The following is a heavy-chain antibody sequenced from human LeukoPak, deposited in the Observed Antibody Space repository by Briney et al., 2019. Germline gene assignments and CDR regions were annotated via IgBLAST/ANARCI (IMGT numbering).Heavy chain of an antibody. CDR3: ARLVGASTLIDY. V-gene: IGHV3-48*04. D-gene: IGHD1-26*01. J-gene: IGHJ4*02. CDR1: GFTFSQYS. Sequence: PGGSLRLSCVASGFTFSQYSMNWVRQAPGKGLEWLAYISGRTSTIHYAVSVRGRFTISRDNAKKSLYLEMNSLRGEDTGVYYCARLVGASTLIDYWGQGTLVTVSS. CDR2: ISGRTSTI.